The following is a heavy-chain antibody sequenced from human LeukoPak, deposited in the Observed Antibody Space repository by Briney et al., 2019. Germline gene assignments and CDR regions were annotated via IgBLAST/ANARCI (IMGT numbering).Heavy chain of an antibody. CDR3: ARVSGVVVPAAQYYYYYMDV. V-gene: IGHV1-18*01. J-gene: IGHJ6*03. D-gene: IGHD2-2*01. CDR1: GYTFTSYG. Sequence: ASVKVSCKASGYTFTSYGISWVRQAPGQGLEWMGWISAYNGNTNYAQKLQGRVTMTTDTSTSTAYTQLRSLRSDDTAVYYCARVSGVVVPAAQYYYYYMDVWGKGTTVTVSS. CDR2: ISAYNGNT.